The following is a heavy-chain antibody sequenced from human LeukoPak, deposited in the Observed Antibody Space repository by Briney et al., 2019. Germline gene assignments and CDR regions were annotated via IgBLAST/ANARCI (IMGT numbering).Heavy chain of an antibody. CDR1: EFTFSGYW. Sequence: GVSLRLSCAASEFTFSGYWMSWVRQAPGKGLEWVANIKTDGGERDYVDSVKGRFTISRDNAKNSLYLQMNSLRAEDTAVYYCARDQGGVGYWGQGTLVTVSS. CDR2: IKTDGGER. V-gene: IGHV3-7*01. J-gene: IGHJ4*02. CDR3: ARDQGGVGY. D-gene: IGHD3-16*01.